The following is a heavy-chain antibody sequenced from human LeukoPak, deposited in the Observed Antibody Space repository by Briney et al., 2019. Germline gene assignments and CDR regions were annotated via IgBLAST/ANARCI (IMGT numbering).Heavy chain of an antibody. CDR2: IFSGGDT. Sequence: GGSLRLSCAASGFTVRSNYMSWVRQAPGKGLEWVSVIFSGGDTYYADSVKGRFTISRDNSKNTLYLQMNSLRAEDTAVYYCAKDFFYCSSTSCHPNTDYWGQGTLVTVSS. J-gene: IGHJ4*02. V-gene: IGHV3-53*01. CDR3: AKDFFYCSSTSCHPNTDY. D-gene: IGHD2-2*01. CDR1: GFTVRSNY.